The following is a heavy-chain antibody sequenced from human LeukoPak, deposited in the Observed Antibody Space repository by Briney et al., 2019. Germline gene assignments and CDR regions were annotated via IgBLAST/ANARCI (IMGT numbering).Heavy chain of an antibody. CDR1: GFTFYSYA. D-gene: IGHD6-13*01. J-gene: IGHJ6*04. CDR2: ISYDGSNK. Sequence: GASLRLSCAASGFTFYSYAMSWVRQAPGKGLEWVAVISYDGSNKYYADSVKGRFTISRDNSKNTLYLQMNSLGAEDTAVYYCAKTSSWSLGDVWGKGTTVTVSS. CDR3: AKTSSWSLGDV. V-gene: IGHV3-30*18.